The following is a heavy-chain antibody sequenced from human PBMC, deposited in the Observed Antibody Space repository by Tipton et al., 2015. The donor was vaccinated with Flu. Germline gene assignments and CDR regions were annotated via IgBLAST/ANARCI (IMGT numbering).Heavy chain of an antibody. J-gene: IGHJ6*02. V-gene: IGHV4-39*07. CDR1: GDSISTTIYY. CDR3: ARDLWNDRRAYYYYGVDV. CDR2: IYYSGTT. D-gene: IGHD1-1*01. Sequence: TLSLTCTVSGDSISTTIYYWGWVRQPPGKGLEWIGSIYYSGTTYYNPSLKSRVTTSVDSSKNAFSLTLASLTAADTAVYYCARDLWNDRRAYYYYGVDVWSQGTTVTVSS.